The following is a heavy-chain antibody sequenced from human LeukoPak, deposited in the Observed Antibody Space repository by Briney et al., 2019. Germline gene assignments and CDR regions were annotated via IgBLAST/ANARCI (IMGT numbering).Heavy chain of an antibody. CDR3: ARSQWKVVPAAYFDY. CDR1: GGSFSGYY. J-gene: IGHJ4*02. CDR2: INHSGST. D-gene: IGHD2-2*01. Sequence: PSETLSLTCAVYGGSFSGYYWSWIRQPPGKGLEWIGEINHSGSTNHNPSLKSRVTISVDTSKNQFSLKLSSVTAADTAVYYCARSQWKVVPAAYFDYWGQGTLVTVSS. V-gene: IGHV4-34*01.